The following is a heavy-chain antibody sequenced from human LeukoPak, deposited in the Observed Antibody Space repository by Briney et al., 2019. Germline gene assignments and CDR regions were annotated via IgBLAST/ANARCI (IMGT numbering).Heavy chain of an antibody. D-gene: IGHD6-6*01. Sequence: GVSLRLSCAASGFAFSSFAMSWVRQAPGKGLEWVSAISAGGSITYYADSVKGRFTISRDNSENTLYLQMNSLRAEDTAVYYCARDKYSSSSYYFDYWGQGTLVTVSS. CDR1: GFAFSSFA. V-gene: IGHV3-23*01. CDR2: ISAGGSIT. CDR3: ARDKYSSSSYYFDY. J-gene: IGHJ4*02.